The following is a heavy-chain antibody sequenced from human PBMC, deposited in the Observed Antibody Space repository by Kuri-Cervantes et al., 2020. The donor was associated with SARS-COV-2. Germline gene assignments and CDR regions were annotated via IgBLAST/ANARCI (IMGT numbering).Heavy chain of an antibody. J-gene: IGHJ5*02. D-gene: IGHD6-6*01. CDR2: INHSGST. CDR3: ARDFEYSSSVS. Sequence: SETLSLTCAVYGGSFSGYYWSWIRQPPGRGLEWIGEINHSGSTNYNPSLESRVTISVDTYKNQFSLKLSSVTAADTAVYYCARDFEYSSSVSWGQGTLVTVSS. V-gene: IGHV4-34*01. CDR1: GGSFSGYY.